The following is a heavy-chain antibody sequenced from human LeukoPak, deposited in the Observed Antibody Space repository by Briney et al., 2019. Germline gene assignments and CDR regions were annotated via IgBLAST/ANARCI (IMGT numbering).Heavy chain of an antibody. V-gene: IGHV1-46*01. CDR3: ARDGVAGVYYFDY. CDR1: GDTFTTYY. J-gene: IGHJ4*02. D-gene: IGHD6-19*01. Sequence: ASVKVSCKASGDTFTTYYMHWVRQAPGQGLEWMGIIYPSGGSTSYAQKSQGRVIMTRDVSTSTVFMELSSLRSDDTAVYYCARDGVAGVYYFDYWGQGTLVTVSS. CDR2: IYPSGGST.